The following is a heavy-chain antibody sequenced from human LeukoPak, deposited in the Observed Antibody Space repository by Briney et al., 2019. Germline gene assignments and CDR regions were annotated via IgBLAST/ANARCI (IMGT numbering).Heavy chain of an antibody. Sequence: SETLSLTCTVSGGSISSYYWSWIRQPPGKGLEWIGYIYYSGSTNYSPSLKSRVTISVDTSKNQFSLKLSSVTAADTAVYYCARVAAAGFYNWFDPWGQGTLVTVSS. V-gene: IGHV4-59*01. CDR1: GGSISSYY. CDR2: IYYSGST. D-gene: IGHD6-13*01. J-gene: IGHJ5*02. CDR3: ARVAAAGFYNWFDP.